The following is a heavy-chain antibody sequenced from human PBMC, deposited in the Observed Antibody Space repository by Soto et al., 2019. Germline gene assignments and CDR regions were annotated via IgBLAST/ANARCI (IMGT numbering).Heavy chain of an antibody. V-gene: IGHV4-34*01. J-gene: IGHJ4*02. Sequence: SETLSLTCAVYGGSFSGYYWSWIRQPPGKGLEWIGEINHSGSTNYNPSLKSRVTISVDTSKIQFSLKLTSVTAADTAVYYCARDKITGLFDYWGQGTLVTVSS. CDR1: GGSFSGYY. CDR3: ARDKITGLFDY. D-gene: IGHD2-8*02. CDR2: INHSGST.